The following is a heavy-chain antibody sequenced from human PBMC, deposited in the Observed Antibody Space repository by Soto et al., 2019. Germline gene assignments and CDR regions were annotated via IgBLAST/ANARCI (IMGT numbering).Heavy chain of an antibody. CDR3: ARGGAGQSSSLYKDWFDP. J-gene: IGHJ5*02. D-gene: IGHD6-13*01. CDR2: ISYEGSNK. V-gene: IGHV3-30-3*01. Sequence: QVQLVESGGGVVQPGRSLRLSCAASGFTFSSYAIHWVRQAPGKGLEWVAVISYEGSNKYYTDSVKDRFTISRDNSKNTMYLQMNRLRAEDTAVYYCARGGAGQSSSLYKDWFDPWGQGTMVTVSS. CDR1: GFTFSSYA.